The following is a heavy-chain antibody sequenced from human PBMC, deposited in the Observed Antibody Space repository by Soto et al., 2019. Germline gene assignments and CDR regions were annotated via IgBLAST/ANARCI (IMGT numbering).Heavy chain of an antibody. CDR2: VWDDGSKK. V-gene: IGHV3-33*01. CDR1: GFTFSNYG. Sequence: GGSLRLSCAASGFTFSNYGMHWVRQAPGKGLEWVAVVWDDGSKKYYGDSVKGRFTIARDNSKNTLYLQMDSLRDEDTAVYYCARPPVPEIYWYFDLWGRGTLVTVSS. J-gene: IGHJ2*01. D-gene: IGHD6-6*01. CDR3: ARPPVPEIYWYFDL.